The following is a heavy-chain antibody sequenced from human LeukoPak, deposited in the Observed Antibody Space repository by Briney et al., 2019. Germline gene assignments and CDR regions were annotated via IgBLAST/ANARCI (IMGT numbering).Heavy chain of an antibody. V-gene: IGHV1-18*04. J-gene: IGHJ6*04. CDR3: ARDLWPGIAANYYYYYCMDF. Sequence: ASVKVSCKASGYTFTSYGISWVRRAPGQGLEWMGWISAYNGNTNYAQKLQGRVTMTTDTSTSTAYMELRSLRSDDTAVYYCARDLWPGIAANYYYYYCMDFWGKGTTVTVSS. D-gene: IGHD6-13*01. CDR2: ISAYNGNT. CDR1: GYTFTSYG.